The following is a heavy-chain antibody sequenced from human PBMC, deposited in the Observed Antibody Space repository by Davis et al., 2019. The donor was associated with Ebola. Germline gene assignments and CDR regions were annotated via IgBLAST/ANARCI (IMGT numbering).Heavy chain of an antibody. CDR2: IIPIFGTA. J-gene: IGHJ4*02. V-gene: IGHV1-69*13. CDR3: ARDRYYDSRGSLSDY. CDR1: GGTFSSYA. Sequence: AASVKVPCKASGGTFSSYAISWVRQAPGQGLEWMGGIIPIFGTANYAQKFQGRVTITADESTSTAYMELSSLRSEDTAVYYCARDRYYDSRGSLSDYWGQGTLVTVSS. D-gene: IGHD3-22*01.